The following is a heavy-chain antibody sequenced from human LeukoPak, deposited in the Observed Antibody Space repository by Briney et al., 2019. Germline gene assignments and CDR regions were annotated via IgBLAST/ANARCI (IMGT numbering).Heavy chain of an antibody. Sequence: GGSLRLSCAASGFTFSSYATSWVRQAPGKGLEWVSAISGSGGSTYYADSVKDRFTISRDNSKNTLYLQINSLRAEDTAVYYCAKPLGLFDYWGQGALVTVSS. CDR1: GFTFSSYA. CDR3: AKPLGLFDY. D-gene: IGHD7-27*01. CDR2: ISGSGGST. J-gene: IGHJ4*02. V-gene: IGHV3-23*01.